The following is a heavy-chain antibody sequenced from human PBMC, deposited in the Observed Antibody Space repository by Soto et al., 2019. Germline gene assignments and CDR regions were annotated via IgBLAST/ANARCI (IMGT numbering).Heavy chain of an antibody. V-gene: IGHV1-69*13. J-gene: IGHJ3*02. D-gene: IGHD4-17*01. Sequence: ASVKVSCKASGYTFTSYDINWVRQATGQGLEWMGGIIPIFGTANYAQKFQGRVTITADESTSTAYMELSSLRSEDTAVYYCARDMTTVVIGAFDIWGQGTMVT. CDR1: GYTFTSYD. CDR2: IIPIFGTA. CDR3: ARDMTTVVIGAFDI.